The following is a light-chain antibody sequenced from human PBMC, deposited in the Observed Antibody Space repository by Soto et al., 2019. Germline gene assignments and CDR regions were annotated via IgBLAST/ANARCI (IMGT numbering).Light chain of an antibody. Sequence: EIVMTQSPATLSVSPGERATLSCRASQSVSSNLAWYQQKPGQAPRLLIYGASTRATGIPARFSGSGSWTEFTLTISSLQSEDFAVYYCQQYNNLPPYTFGQGTKLEIK. J-gene: IGKJ2*01. CDR2: GAS. CDR3: QQYNNLPPYT. V-gene: IGKV3-15*01. CDR1: QSVSSN.